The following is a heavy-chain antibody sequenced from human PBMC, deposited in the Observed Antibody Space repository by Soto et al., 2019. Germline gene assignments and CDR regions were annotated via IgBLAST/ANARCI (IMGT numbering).Heavy chain of an antibody. CDR2: IYYSGST. D-gene: IGHD2-2*02. CDR1: GGSISSGGYY. V-gene: IGHV4-31*03. J-gene: IGHJ5*02. CDR3: ARALAPGRVVPAAILWFDP. Sequence: SETLSLTCTVSGGSISSGGYYWSWIRQHPGKGLEWIGYIYYSGSTYYNPSLKSRVTISVDTSKNQFSLKLSSVTAADTAVYYCARALAPGRVVPAAILWFDPWGQGTLVTVSS.